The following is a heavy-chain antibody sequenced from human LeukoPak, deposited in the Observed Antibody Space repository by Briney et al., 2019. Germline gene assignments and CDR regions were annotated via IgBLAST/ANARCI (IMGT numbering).Heavy chain of an antibody. D-gene: IGHD6-6*01. Sequence: PSETLSLTCTVSGGSISSDYWSWIRQPAGKGLEWIGYIYYSGSTNYNPSLKSRVTISLDRSKNQFSLKLTSVTAADTAVYYCARDDSSSSYWGQGTVVTVSS. CDR1: GGSISSDY. CDR2: IYYSGST. V-gene: IGHV4-59*01. CDR3: ARDDSSSSY. J-gene: IGHJ4*02.